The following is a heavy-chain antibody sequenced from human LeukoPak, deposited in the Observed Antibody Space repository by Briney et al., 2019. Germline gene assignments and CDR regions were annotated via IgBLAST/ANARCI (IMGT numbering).Heavy chain of an antibody. CDR2: ISYDGSNK. CDR3: ARVAPRGYDSGDAFDI. CDR1: GFTFSSHA. V-gene: IGHV3-30-3*01. Sequence: PGGSLRLSCAASGFTFSSHAMHWVRQAPGKGLEWVAVISYDGSNKYYADSVKGRFTISRDNSKNTLYLQMNSLRAEDTAVYYCARVAPRGYDSGDAFDIWGQGTMVTVSS. J-gene: IGHJ3*02. D-gene: IGHD5-12*01.